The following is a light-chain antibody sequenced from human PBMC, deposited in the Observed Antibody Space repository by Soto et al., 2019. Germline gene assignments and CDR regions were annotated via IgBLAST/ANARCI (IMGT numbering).Light chain of an antibody. Sequence: EIVLTQSPATLSLSPGERATLSCRASQSVSSYLAWYQQKPGQAPRRLIYDASNRATGIPARFIGSGAGTEFTLTISSLEPADFAVYYCQQRSNWPPLTFGGGTKVEIK. CDR2: DAS. CDR3: QQRSNWPPLT. J-gene: IGKJ4*01. CDR1: QSVSSY. V-gene: IGKV3-11*01.